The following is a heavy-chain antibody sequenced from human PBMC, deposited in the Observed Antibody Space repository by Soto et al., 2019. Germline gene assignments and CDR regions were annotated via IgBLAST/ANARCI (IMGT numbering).Heavy chain of an antibody. Sequence: VASVKVSCTTPGYTFTSYNIHWVRQAPGQRLEWMGWINVGNGNTRYSQKFQGRLTLTRDTPGNTAYLELNSLISEDTAVYYCATPQDYDGCLDSWGQGTLVTSPQ. V-gene: IGHV1-3*01. CDR3: ATPQDYDGCLDS. D-gene: IGHD3-22*01. CDR2: INVGNGNT. CDR1: GYTFTSYN. J-gene: IGHJ4*02.